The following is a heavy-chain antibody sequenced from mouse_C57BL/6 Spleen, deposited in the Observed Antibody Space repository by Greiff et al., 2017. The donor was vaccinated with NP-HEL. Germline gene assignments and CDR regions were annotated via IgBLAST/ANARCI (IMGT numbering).Heavy chain of an antibody. CDR2: ISYSGST. Sequence: EVQLQQSGPGMVKPSQSLSLTCTVTGYSITSGYDWHWIRHFPGNKLEWMGYISYSGSTNYNPSLKSRISITHDTSKNHFFLKLNSVTTEDTATYYCALRVYYAMDYWGQGTSVTVSS. CDR1: GYSITSGYD. D-gene: IGHD1-1*01. J-gene: IGHJ4*01. V-gene: IGHV3-1*01. CDR3: ALRVYYAMDY.